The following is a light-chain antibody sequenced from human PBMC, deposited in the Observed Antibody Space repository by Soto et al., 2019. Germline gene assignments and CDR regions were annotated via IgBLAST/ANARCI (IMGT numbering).Light chain of an antibody. J-gene: IGKJ4*01. CDR3: QQYSTYSIT. V-gene: IGKV1-5*03. CDR1: QSISYW. Sequence: DIQMTQSPSTLSASVGDRVTITCRASQSISYWLAWYQQKPGKAPTVLIYQASTLESGVPSRFSGSGSGTEFTLTTSSLQPDDFATYYCQQYSTYSITFGGGTKVEMK. CDR2: QAS.